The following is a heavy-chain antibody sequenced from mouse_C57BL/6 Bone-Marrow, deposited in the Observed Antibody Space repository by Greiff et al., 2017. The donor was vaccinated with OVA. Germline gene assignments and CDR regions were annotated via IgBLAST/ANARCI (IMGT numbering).Heavy chain of an antibody. V-gene: IGHV1-63*01. J-gene: IGHJ2*01. Sequence: VQLVESGAELVRPGTSVKMSCKASGYTFTNYWIGWAKQRPGHGLEWIGDIYPGGGYTNYNEKFKGKATLTADKSSSTAYMQFSSLTSEDSAIYYCARGEYFDYWGQGTTLTVSS. CDR2: IYPGGGYT. CDR1: GYTFTNYW. CDR3: ARGEYFDY.